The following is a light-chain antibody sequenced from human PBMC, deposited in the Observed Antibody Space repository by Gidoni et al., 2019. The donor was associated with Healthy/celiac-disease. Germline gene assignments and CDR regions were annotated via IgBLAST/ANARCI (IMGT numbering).Light chain of an antibody. CDR1: TGAVTSGYY. Sequence: QTAVTQEPSLTVSPGGTVTLTCASSTGAVTSGYYPNWFQQKPGQAPRALIYSTSNKHPWTPARFSGSLLGGKAALTLSGGQPEDEAEYYCLLYYGGAVVFGGGTKLTVL. V-gene: IGLV7-43*01. CDR2: STS. J-gene: IGLJ2*01. CDR3: LLYYGGAVV.